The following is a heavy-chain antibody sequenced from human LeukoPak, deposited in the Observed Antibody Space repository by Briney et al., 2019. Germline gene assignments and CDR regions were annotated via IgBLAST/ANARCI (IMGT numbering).Heavy chain of an antibody. CDR2: INAYNGNT. CDR3: ARAVGSGSYYQPYYYYMDV. CDR1: GYTFTSYG. Sequence: GASVKVSCKASGYTFTSYGISWVRQAPGQGLAWMGWINAYNGNTNYAQKLQGRVTMTTDTSTSTAYMELRSLRSDDTAVYYCARAVGSGSYYQPYYYYMDVWGKGTTVTISS. D-gene: IGHD3-10*01. J-gene: IGHJ6*03. V-gene: IGHV1-18*01.